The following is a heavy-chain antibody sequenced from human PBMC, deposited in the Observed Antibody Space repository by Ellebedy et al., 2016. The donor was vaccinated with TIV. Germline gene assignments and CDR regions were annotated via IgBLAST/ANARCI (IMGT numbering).Heavy chain of an antibody. CDR2: MDPSGGNT. V-gene: IGHV3-23*01. Sequence: GESLKISCAASGFSFSRHAMSWVRPAPGKGLKWVSPMDPSGGNTFYADSVKGRFIISRDNSKNTLYLQMNSLRAEDTAVYYCARESRSRRFSLDPWGQGSLGTVSS. CDR3: ARESRSRRFSLDP. D-gene: IGHD3-3*01. CDR1: GFSFSRHA. J-gene: IGHJ5*02.